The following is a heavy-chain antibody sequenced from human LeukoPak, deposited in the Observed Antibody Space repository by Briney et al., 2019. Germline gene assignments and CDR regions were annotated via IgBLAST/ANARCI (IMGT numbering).Heavy chain of an antibody. D-gene: IGHD2-2*01. CDR1: GGSISSDY. CDR2: IYYSGTT. V-gene: IGHV4-59*01. J-gene: IGHJ4*02. CDR3: ARIQSSASPFDY. Sequence: SETLSLTCTVSGGSISSDYWSRIRQPPGKRLEWIRYIYYSGTTTYNPSLESRVTISVDTSKNQFSLRLSSVTAADTAVYYCARIQSSASPFDYWGQGTLVTVSS.